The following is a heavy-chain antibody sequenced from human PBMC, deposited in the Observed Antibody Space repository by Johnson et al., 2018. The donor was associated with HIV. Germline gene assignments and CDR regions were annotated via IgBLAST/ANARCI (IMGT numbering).Heavy chain of an antibody. V-gene: IGHV3-23*04. CDR1: GFTFSSYA. Sequence: VQLVESGGGLIQPGGSLRLSCAASGFTFSSYAMSWVRQAPGKGLEWVSAISGSGGSTYYADSVKGRFTISRDNSKNTLYLQMNSLRAEDTATYYCAKSPEKDNGVNSGGIDFWGQGTRVTVSS. CDR3: AKSPEKDNGVNSGGIDF. CDR2: ISGSGGST. J-gene: IGHJ3*01. D-gene: IGHD4-23*01.